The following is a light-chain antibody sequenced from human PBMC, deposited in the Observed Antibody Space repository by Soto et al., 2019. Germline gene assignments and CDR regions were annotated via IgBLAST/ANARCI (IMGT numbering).Light chain of an antibody. J-gene: IGKJ5*01. CDR1: QGISSY. V-gene: IGKV1-9*01. Sequence: DIQLTQSPSFLSVSVGDRVTITCRASQGISSYLAWYQQKPGKAPKLLIYAASTLQSGVPSRFSGSGSGTEFTLTISSLQPEDFATYYCQPLDSYSTFGQGTRLEIK. CDR2: AAS. CDR3: QPLDSYST.